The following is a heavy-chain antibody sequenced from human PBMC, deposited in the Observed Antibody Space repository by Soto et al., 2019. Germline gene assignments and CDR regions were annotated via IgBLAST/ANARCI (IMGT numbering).Heavy chain of an antibody. CDR2: INPNSGGT. V-gene: IGHV1-2*04. D-gene: IGHD5-18*01. Sequence: ASLKVACKTAGYTFTGYYMHCVRHTPGQGLELMGWINPNSGGTNYAQKFQGWVTMTRDTSISTAYMELSRLRSDDTAVYYCAREFGYSYGSGSYYYYGMEVWGQGTTVTVSS. CDR1: GYTFTGYY. J-gene: IGHJ6*02. CDR3: AREFGYSYGSGSYYYYGMEV.